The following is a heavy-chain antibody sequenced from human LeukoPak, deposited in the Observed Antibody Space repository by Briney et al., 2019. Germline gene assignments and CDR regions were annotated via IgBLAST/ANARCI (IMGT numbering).Heavy chain of an antibody. CDR1: GLTFSSYA. J-gene: IGHJ4*02. D-gene: IGHD3-16*01. Sequence: GSLRLSCVASGLTFSSYAFTWVRQAPGRGLEWVSGISAGGDAYYADSVKGRFIISRDNAKNSLYLQMDSLRAEDTAIYYCVRWRGPTFALDYWGQGTLVTVSS. V-gene: IGHV3-23*01. CDR2: ISAGGDA. CDR3: VRWRGPTFALDY.